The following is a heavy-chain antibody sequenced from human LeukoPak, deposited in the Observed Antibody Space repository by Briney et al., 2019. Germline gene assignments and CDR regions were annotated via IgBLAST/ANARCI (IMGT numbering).Heavy chain of an antibody. V-gene: IGHV4-34*01. CDR1: GGSFVGYY. CDR3: VRDGHFRAGWFDL. CDR2: IDHYGST. J-gene: IGHJ5*02. Sequence: PSETLSLTCAVYGGSFVGYYWSWIRQPPGRGLEGIGEIDHYGSTNYNPSLKTRVTISIDTSKSQFSLNLISVTAADTAIYFCVRDGHFRAGWFDLWGRGTLVTVSS.